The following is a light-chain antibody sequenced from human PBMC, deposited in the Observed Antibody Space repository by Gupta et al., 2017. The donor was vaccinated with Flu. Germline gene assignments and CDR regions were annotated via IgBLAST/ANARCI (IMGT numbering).Light chain of an antibody. CDR3: CSYAGSSNLV. CDR2: EVS. V-gene: IGLV2-8*01. J-gene: IGLJ2*01. Sequence: QSALTQPPSAAGSPGPSVTISCPGNNSAVGTYNYVSWYQQHPGKAPKLLIPEVSKRPSGVPDRFSGSKSGNSASLTVSGLQAEDEADYYCCSYAGSSNLVFGGGTRVTVL. CDR1: NSAVGTYNY.